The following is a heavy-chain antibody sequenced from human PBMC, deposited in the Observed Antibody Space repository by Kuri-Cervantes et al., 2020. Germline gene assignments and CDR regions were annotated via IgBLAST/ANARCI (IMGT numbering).Heavy chain of an antibody. Sequence: ASVKVSCKASGYTFTSYYMHWVRQAPGQGLEWMGIINPSGGSTSYAQKFQGRVTMTRNTSISTAYMELSSLRSDDTAVYYCARDGPDRSGYYLDSWGQGTPVTVSS. CDR2: INPSGGST. D-gene: IGHD3-22*01. CDR3: ARDGPDRSGYYLDS. CDR1: GYTFTSYY. V-gene: IGHV1-46*01. J-gene: IGHJ4*02.